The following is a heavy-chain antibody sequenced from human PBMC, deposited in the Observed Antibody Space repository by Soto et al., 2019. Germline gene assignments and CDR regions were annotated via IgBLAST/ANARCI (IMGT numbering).Heavy chain of an antibody. Sequence: SETLSLTCTASGGSISSYYWSWIRQPPGKGLEWIGYIYYSGSTDYNPSLKSRVTISVDTSKNQFSLKLSSVTAADTAVYYCATRVVVTDPISWYFDLWGRGTLVNVSS. D-gene: IGHD2-21*02. CDR1: GGSISSYY. J-gene: IGHJ2*01. CDR3: ATRVVVTDPISWYFDL. CDR2: IYYSGST. V-gene: IGHV4-59*08.